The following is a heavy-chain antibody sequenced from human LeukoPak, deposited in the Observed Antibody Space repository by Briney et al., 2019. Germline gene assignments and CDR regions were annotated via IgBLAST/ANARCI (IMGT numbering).Heavy chain of an antibody. D-gene: IGHD2-2*01. V-gene: IGHV1-2*02. Sequence: ASVKVSCKASGYTFTGYYMHWVRQAPGQGLEWMGWINPNSGGTNYAQKFQGRVTMTRDTPISTAYMELSRLRSDDTAVYYCARGAIVVVPAAGGRVWFDPWGQGTLVTVSS. CDR2: INPNSGGT. J-gene: IGHJ5*02. CDR3: ARGAIVVVPAAGGRVWFDP. CDR1: GYTFTGYY.